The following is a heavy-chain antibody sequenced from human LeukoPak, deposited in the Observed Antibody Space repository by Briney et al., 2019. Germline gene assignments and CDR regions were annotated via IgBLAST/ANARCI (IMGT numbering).Heavy chain of an antibody. CDR2: IKQDGSEK. V-gene: IGHV3-7*01. CDR1: GFTFSSYW. D-gene: IGHD2-21*01. CDR3: ARVRGAYCGGDCYSNDY. Sequence: PGGSLRLSCAASGFTFSSYWMSWVRQAPGKGLEWVANIKQDGSEKYYVDSVKGRFTISRDNAKNSLYLQMNSLRAEDMAVYYCARVRGAYCGGDCYSNDYWGQGTQVTVSS. J-gene: IGHJ4*02.